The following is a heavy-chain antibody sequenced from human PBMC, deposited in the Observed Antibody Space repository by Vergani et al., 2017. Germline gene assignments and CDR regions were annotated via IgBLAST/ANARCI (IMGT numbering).Heavy chain of an antibody. D-gene: IGHD3-22*01. V-gene: IGHV3-9*01. CDR3: VRGALYDSSGYGAFDI. CDR2: ISWHSYSI. CDR1: GFKFDDYA. Sequence: EVELVESGGGLVQPGRSLRLSCAASGFKFDDYAMHWVRQAPGKGLEWVSGISWHSYSIGYVDAVKGRFAISRDNAKTSLYLQMNSLRVEDTALYYCVRGALYDSSGYGAFDIWGQGTMITVSS. J-gene: IGHJ3*02.